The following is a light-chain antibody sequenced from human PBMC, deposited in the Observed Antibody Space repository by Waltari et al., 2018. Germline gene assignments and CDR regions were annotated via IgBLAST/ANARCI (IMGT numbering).Light chain of an antibody. CDR3: QKYDRLPAT. CDR1: PSVSRF. CDR2: GAS. V-gene: IGKV3-20*01. J-gene: IGKJ1*01. Sequence: SCRASPSVSRFLAWYQQIPGQPPRLLIYGASTRATGIPDRFSGSGSGTDFSLTISRLEPEDFAVYYCQKYDRLPATFGQGTKVEIK.